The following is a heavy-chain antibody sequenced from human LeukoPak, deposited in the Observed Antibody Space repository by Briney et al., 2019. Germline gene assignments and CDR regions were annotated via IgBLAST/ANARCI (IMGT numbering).Heavy chain of an antibody. CDR2: IKQDGSEK. Sequence: PGGSLRLACAASGFTFGSYWMNWDRQAPGKGLEWVANIKQDGSEKDYVDSVRGRFTISRDNARSSLYLQVNSLRAEDTAVYYCARAYSGSYSAEANYFDYWGQGTLVTVSS. J-gene: IGHJ4*02. D-gene: IGHD1-26*01. CDR3: ARAYSGSYSAEANYFDY. CDR1: GFTFGSYW. V-gene: IGHV3-7*01.